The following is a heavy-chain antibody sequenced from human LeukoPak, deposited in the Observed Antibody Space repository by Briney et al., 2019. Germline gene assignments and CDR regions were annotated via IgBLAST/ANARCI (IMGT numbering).Heavy chain of an antibody. V-gene: IGHV3-23*01. D-gene: IGHD2-2*01. CDR3: AIYQQEPRLGSDY. Sequence: PGGSLRLSCAAPGFSFSSYFMTWARQPPGKGMEWVSAISDTGDETHYADSVRGRFTVSRDNSKTTLSLQVNSLRADDTAVYYRAIYQQEPRLGSDYWGQGTLVTVSS. CDR1: GFSFSSYF. CDR2: ISDTGDET. J-gene: IGHJ4*02.